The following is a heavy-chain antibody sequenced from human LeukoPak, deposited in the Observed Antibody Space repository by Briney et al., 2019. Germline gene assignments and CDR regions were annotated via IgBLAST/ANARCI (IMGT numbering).Heavy chain of an antibody. Sequence: SESLSLTCTVSYGSISSSSYYWGWIRQPPGKGLEWIGSIYYSGSTYYNPSLKSRVTISVDTSKNQFSLKLSSVTAADTAVYYCAREAYGSGSYLYYYYYMDVWGKGTTVTISS. CDR1: YGSISSSSYY. CDR2: IYYSGST. D-gene: IGHD3-10*01. CDR3: AREAYGSGSYLYYYYYMDV. V-gene: IGHV4-39*07. J-gene: IGHJ6*03.